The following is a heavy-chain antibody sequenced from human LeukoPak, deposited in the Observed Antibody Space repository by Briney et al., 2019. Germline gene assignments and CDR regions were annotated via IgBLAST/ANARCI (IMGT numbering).Heavy chain of an antibody. V-gene: IGHV4-38-2*01. Sequence: SETLSLTCAVSGDSMSSGYYWGWIRQPAGKGLEWIGSGTTNYNPSLKSRVTMSVDRSKNQLSLKLRSVTAADTAVYYCARNHDRDAFDIWGQGTLVTVSS. CDR3: ARNHDRDAFDI. CDR1: GDSMSSGYY. CDR2: GTT. D-gene: IGHD3-3*01. J-gene: IGHJ3*02.